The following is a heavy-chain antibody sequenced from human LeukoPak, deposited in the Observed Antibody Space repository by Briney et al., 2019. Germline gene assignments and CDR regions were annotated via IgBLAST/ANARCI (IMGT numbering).Heavy chain of an antibody. CDR3: AKDQLVITAGGADY. Sequence: GGSLRLSCAASGFTLSSYAMSWVRQAPGKGLEWVSAISGSGGSTYYADSVKGRFTISRDNSKNTLYPQMNSLRAEDTAVYYCAKDQLVITAGGADYWGQGTLVTVSS. J-gene: IGHJ4*02. CDR2: ISGSGGST. CDR1: GFTLSSYA. V-gene: IGHV3-23*01. D-gene: IGHD3-22*01.